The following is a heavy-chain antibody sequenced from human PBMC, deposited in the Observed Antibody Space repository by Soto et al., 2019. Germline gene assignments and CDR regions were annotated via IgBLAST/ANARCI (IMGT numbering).Heavy chain of an antibody. J-gene: IGHJ5*02. CDR2: IYYSGRT. D-gene: IGHD7-27*01. V-gene: IGHV4-59*11. CDR1: GASISSHY. Sequence: SETLSLTCSVSGASISSHYWSWLRQPPGRGLEWIGCIYYSGRTSYNPSHKSRVTISMDTSKNQFSLRLSSVTAADTAMYYCARTIVATGECNWFDPWGQGTLVTVSS. CDR3: ARTIVATGECNWFDP.